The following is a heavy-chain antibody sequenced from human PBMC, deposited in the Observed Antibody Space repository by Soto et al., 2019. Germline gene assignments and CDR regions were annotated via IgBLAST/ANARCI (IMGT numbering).Heavy chain of an antibody. V-gene: IGHV1-69*13. J-gene: IGHJ6*02. D-gene: IGHD6-13*01. CDR2: IIPIFGTA. CDR3: AKSIAAAGTYYYGMDV. CDR1: GGTFSSYA. Sequence: RASVKVSCKASGGTFSSYAISWVRQAPGQGLEWMGGIIPIFGTANYAQKFQGRVTITADESTSTAYMELSSLRSEDTAVYYCAKSIAAAGTYYYGMDVWGQGTTVTAP.